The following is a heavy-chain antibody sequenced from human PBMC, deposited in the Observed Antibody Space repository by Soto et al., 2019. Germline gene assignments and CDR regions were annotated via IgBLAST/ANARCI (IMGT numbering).Heavy chain of an antibody. CDR3: KAGGIDIVVVVAATYNWFDP. J-gene: IGHJ5*02. CDR1: GGSISSYY. CDR2: IYYSGST. V-gene: IGHV4-59*12. D-gene: IGHD2-15*01. Sequence: ASETLSLTCTVSGGSISSYYWSWIRQPPGKGLEWIGYIYYSGSTNYNPSLKSRVTISVDNSKNTLYLQMNSLRAEDTAVYYCKAGGIDIVVVVAATYNWFDPWGQGTLVTVSS.